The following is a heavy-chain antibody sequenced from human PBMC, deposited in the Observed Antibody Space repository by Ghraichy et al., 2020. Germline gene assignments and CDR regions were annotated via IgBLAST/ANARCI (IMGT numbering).Heavy chain of an antibody. CDR3: ARSRWPEDY. Sequence: LSLTCTASGFTLNNYWMSWVRQAPGKGLEWVANINQDGNSKNYVDSVKGRFTISKDNAKNSVYLQMNSLTADDTAVYYWARSRWPEDYWGQGTLVTVAS. D-gene: IGHD6-19*01. J-gene: IGHJ4*02. CDR1: GFTLNNYW. CDR2: INQDGNSK. V-gene: IGHV3-7*03.